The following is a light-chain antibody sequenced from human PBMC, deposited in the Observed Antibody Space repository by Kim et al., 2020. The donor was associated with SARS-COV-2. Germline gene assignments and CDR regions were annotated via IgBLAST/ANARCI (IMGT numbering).Light chain of an antibody. CDR2: NAA. J-gene: IGKJ1*01. CDR1: QSVSSS. V-gene: IGKV3-15*01. CDR3: QQYNKWGT. Sequence: EIVMTQSPATLSVSPGERATLSCRASQSVSSSLAWYQQKPGQAPRLLIYNAAVRATDIPARFSGSGSGTEFTLTISSLQSEDFAVYFCQQYNKWGTFGQGTKVDIK.